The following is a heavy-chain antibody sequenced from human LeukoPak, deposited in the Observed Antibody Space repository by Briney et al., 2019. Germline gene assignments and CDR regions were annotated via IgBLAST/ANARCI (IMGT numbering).Heavy chain of an antibody. V-gene: IGHV3-23*01. Sequence: PGGSLRLSCAASGITFSSYAISWVRQAPGKGLEWVSIISASGHISNCAESVKGRFTISRDNSKNTLYLQMNSLRVEDTAIYYCAMEGFDIWGQGTMVTVSS. CDR1: GITFSSYA. CDR3: AMEGFDI. J-gene: IGHJ3*02. CDR2: ISASGHIS. D-gene: IGHD3-3*01.